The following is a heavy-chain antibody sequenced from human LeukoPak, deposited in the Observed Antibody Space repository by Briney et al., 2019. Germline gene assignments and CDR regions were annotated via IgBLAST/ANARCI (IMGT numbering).Heavy chain of an antibody. D-gene: IGHD2-2*01. CDR3: ASDIEVVPAAPASHY. V-gene: IGHV3-23*01. J-gene: IGHJ4*02. CDR2: ISGSGGST. CDR1: GFTFSSYA. Sequence: PGGSLRLSCAASGFTFSSYAMSWVRQAPGKGLEWVSAISGSGGSTYYADSVKGRFTISRDNSKNTLYLQMNSLRAEDTAVYYCASDIEVVPAAPASHYWGQGTLVTVSS.